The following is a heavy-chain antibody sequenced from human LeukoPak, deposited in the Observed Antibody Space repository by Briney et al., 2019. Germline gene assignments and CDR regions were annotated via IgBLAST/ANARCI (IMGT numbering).Heavy chain of an antibody. CDR1: GGTFSSYA. Sequence: SEKVSCKASGGTFSSYAISWVRQAPGQGLEWMGGIIPIFGTANYAQKFQGRVTITTDESTSTAYMELSSLRSEDTAVYYCASGAIFGVVISGEYYYYMDVWGKGTTVTVSS. CDR2: IIPIFGTA. V-gene: IGHV1-69*05. J-gene: IGHJ6*03. D-gene: IGHD3-3*01. CDR3: ASGAIFGVVISGEYYYYMDV.